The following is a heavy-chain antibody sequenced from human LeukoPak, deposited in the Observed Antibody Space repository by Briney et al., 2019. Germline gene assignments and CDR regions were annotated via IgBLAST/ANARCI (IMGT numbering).Heavy chain of an antibody. V-gene: IGHV4-34*01. CDR2: INHSGST. CDR1: GGSFSGYY. D-gene: IGHD2-15*01. Sequence: PSETLSLTCAVYGGSFSGYYWSWIRQPPGKGLEWIGEINHSGSTNYNPSLTSRGTISVDTSKNQFSLKLSSVTAADTAVYYCARGLRQVVAAPIYYYYGMDVWGKGTPVTVSS. J-gene: IGHJ6*04. CDR3: ARGLRQVVAAPIYYYYGMDV.